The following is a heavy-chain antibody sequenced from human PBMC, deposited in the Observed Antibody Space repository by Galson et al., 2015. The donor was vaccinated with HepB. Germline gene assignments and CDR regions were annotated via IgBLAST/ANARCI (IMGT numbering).Heavy chain of an antibody. V-gene: IGHV1-8*01. D-gene: IGHD3-22*01. CDR2: MNPNSGNT. Sequence: SVKVSCKASGFTFTSYDINWVRQATGQGLEWMGWMNPNSGNTGYAQKSQGRVTMTRDTSISTAYMELSSLRSEDTAVYYCARGPPGYDSGGNFEFWGQGTMTRDTSISKANEELSRLSSETMAVYYSASGPDGYDSSGYFDFWGQGTLVTVSS. CDR3: ARGPPGYDSGGNFEFWGQGTMTRDTSISKANEELSRLSSETMAVYYSASGPDGYDSSGYFDF. CDR1: GFTFTSYD. J-gene: IGHJ4*02.